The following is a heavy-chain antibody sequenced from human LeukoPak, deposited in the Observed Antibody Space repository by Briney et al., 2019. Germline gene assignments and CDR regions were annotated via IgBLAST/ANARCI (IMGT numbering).Heavy chain of an antibody. CDR3: GRPLSYYSDSSGDNAFDI. D-gene: IGHD3-22*01. Sequence: SETLSLTCTVSGGSISSYYWSWIRQPPGKGLEWIGYIYYSGSTYYNPSLKSRVTISVDTSKNQFSLKLSSVTAADTAVYYCGRPLSYYSDSSGDNAFDIWGQGTMVTVSS. V-gene: IGHV4-59*08. CDR1: GGSISSYY. CDR2: IYYSGST. J-gene: IGHJ3*02.